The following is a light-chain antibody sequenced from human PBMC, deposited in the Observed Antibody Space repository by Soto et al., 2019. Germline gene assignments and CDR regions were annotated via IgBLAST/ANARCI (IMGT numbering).Light chain of an antibody. Sequence: ENVLTQSPGTLSLSPGERATLSCRASRTVEKNYLAWYQQRPGQAPRLLVDDATRRVAGIPDRFSGSGSGRDFNLTIRILEPEDFAVYYCQQCATSPRTFGPGTKVEIK. J-gene: IGKJ1*01. CDR1: RTVEKNY. CDR3: QQCATSPRT. CDR2: DAT. V-gene: IGKV3-20*01.